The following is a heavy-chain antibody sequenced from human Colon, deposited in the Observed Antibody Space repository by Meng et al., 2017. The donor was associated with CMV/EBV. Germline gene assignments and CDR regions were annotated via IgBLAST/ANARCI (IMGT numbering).Heavy chain of an antibody. CDR1: GYNFNDEQ. Sequence: CKASGYNFNDEQRHWVRKDPDQGGEWKGQMNPGSGGTRYGQMFKGRVNMTRDTSISTAYMELSRLNSNDTALYYCARDLRGSEAFDFWGQGTMVTVSS. V-gene: IGHV1-2*06. D-gene: IGHD3-16*01. CDR3: ARDLRGSEAFDF. CDR2: MNPGSGGT. J-gene: IGHJ3*01.